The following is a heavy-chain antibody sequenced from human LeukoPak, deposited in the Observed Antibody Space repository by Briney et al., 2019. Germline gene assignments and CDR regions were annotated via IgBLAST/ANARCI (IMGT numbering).Heavy chain of an antibody. CDR3: ARAYGSGSYYDAFDI. CDR2: IYHSGST. D-gene: IGHD3-10*01. V-gene: IGHV4-38-2*02. Sequence: SETLSLTCTVSGYSISSGCYWGWIRQPPGKGLEWIGSIYHSGSTYYNPSLKSRVTISVDTSKNQFSLKLSPVTAADTAVYYCARAYGSGSYYDAFDIWGQGTMVTVSS. J-gene: IGHJ3*02. CDR1: GYSISSGCY.